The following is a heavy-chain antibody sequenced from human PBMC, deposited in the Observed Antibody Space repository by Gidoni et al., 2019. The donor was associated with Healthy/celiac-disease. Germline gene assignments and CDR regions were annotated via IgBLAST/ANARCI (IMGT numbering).Heavy chain of an antibody. CDR2: INHSGST. D-gene: IGHD3-10*01. V-gene: IGHV4-34*01. Sequence: QVQLQPWGAGLLKPSETLSLTCAVYGGSFSGYYWSWIRQPPGKGLEWIGEINHSGSTNYNPSLKSRVTISVDTSKNQFSLKLSSVTAADTAVYYCATYYYGSGSYRYFDYWGQGTLVTVSS. J-gene: IGHJ4*02. CDR1: GGSFSGYY. CDR3: ATYYYGSGSYRYFDY.